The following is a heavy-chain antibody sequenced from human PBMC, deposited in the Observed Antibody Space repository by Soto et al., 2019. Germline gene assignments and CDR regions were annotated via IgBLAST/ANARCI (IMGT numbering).Heavy chain of an antibody. J-gene: IGHJ4*02. D-gene: IGHD3-3*01. Sequence: SETLSLTCTVSGGSISSYYWSWIRQPPGKGLEWIGYIYYSGSTKYNPSLKSRVTISVDTSKNQFSLKLSSVTAADTAVYYCARDMGYDFWSGYYAGRFRGYFDYWGQGTLVTVSS. CDR1: GGSISSYY. CDR2: IYYSGST. V-gene: IGHV4-59*12. CDR3: ARDMGYDFWSGYYAGRFRGYFDY.